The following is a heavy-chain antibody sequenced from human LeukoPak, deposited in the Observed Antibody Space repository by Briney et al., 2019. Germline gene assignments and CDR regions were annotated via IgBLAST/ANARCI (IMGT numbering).Heavy chain of an antibody. CDR1: GYSFTSYW. D-gene: IGHD2-15*01. CDR3: ARLSVGYCSGGSCYPYMDV. CDR2: IYPGDSDT. J-gene: IGHJ6*03. Sequence: GESLKISCRGSGYSFTSYWIGWVRQMPGKGLEWMGIIYPGDSDTRYSPSFQGQVTISADKSISTAYLQWSSLKASDTAMYYCARLSVGYCSGGSCYPYMDVWGKGTTVTVSS. V-gene: IGHV5-51*01.